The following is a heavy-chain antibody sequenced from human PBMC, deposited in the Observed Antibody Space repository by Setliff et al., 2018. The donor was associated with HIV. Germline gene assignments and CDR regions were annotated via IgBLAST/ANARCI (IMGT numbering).Heavy chain of an antibody. CDR1: GYSFVDFW. Sequence: PGESLKISCHLSGYSFVDFWLGWVRQMPGKGLEWVGFIYPGDSDSRYSPSFRGQVTISADKSTTTAYLDWASLKASDTAMYYCVRYIGAAAGYIDHWGQGTLVTVSS. D-gene: IGHD6-25*01. J-gene: IGHJ4*02. V-gene: IGHV5-51*01. CDR2: IYPGDSDS. CDR3: VRYIGAAAGYIDH.